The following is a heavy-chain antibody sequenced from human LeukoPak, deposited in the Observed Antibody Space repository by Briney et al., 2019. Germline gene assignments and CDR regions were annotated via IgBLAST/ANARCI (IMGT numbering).Heavy chain of an antibody. J-gene: IGHJ5*02. Sequence: SETLSLTCTVSGGSISSGAYYWSWIRQHPGKGPEWIGYIYYSGSTYSTPSLKSRLTISVDTYKNQFSLKLSSVTAADTAVYYCARLNCSGGSCYSVDHWGQGTLVTVSS. CDR2: IYYSGST. V-gene: IGHV4-31*03. CDR1: GGSISSGAYY. CDR3: ARLNCSGGSCYSVDH. D-gene: IGHD2-15*01.